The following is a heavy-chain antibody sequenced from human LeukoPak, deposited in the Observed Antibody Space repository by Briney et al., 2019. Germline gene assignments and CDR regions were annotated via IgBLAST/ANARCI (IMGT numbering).Heavy chain of an antibody. Sequence: GESLKISCKGSGYSFTSYWIGWVRQMPGKGLEWMGIIYPGDSDTRYSPSFQGQVTISADKSISTAYLQWSSLKASDTAMYYCARQGGTMVRACYYGMDVWGQGTTVTVSS. CDR2: IYPGDSDT. V-gene: IGHV5-51*01. CDR1: GYSFTSYW. J-gene: IGHJ6*02. CDR3: ARQGGTMVRACYYGMDV. D-gene: IGHD3-10*01.